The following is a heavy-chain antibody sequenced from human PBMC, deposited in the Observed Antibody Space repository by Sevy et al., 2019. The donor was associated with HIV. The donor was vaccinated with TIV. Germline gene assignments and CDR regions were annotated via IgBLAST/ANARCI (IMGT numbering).Heavy chain of an antibody. Sequence: GGSLRLSCAASGFTFSSYAMSWVRQAPGKGLEWVSAISGSGGSTYYADSVKGRFTISRDNSKNTLYLQMNSLRAEDTAVYYCAKDGPLPPPYSSGWFSGVREGIIDYWGQGTLVTVS. D-gene: IGHD6-19*01. V-gene: IGHV3-23*01. CDR3: AKDGPLPPPYSSGWFSGVREGIIDY. CDR2: ISGSGGST. CDR1: GFTFSSYA. J-gene: IGHJ4*02.